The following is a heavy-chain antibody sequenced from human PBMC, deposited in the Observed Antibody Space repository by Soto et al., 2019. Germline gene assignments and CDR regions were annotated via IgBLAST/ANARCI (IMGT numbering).Heavy chain of an antibody. V-gene: IGHV1-18*01. CDR3: GREGPQLAKEDYYQFNSMDV. CDR1: GYNFTRFG. J-gene: IGHJ6*02. CDR2: MGAHSGHT. Sequence: QFQLVQSGAEVKKPGASVKVSCKASGYNFTRFGISWVRQAPGHGLEWMGWMGAHSGHTRQAQKFQGRLIRTTDASMNIAYIELRSRTSEYTALYYCGREGPQLAKEDYYQFNSMDVWGQGNTVIVPS. D-gene: IGHD1-1*01.